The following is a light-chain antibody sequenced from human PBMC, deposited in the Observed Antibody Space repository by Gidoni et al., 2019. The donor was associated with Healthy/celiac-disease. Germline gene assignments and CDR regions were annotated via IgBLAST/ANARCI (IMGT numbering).Light chain of an antibody. CDR2: DAS. CDR3: QQRSNWPLT. V-gene: IGKV3-11*01. J-gene: IGKJ4*01. CDR1: QSVSSY. Sequence: EIVLTHSPATLSLSPGERATLSCRASQSVSSYLAWYQQKPGQAPRLLIYDASNRATGIPARCSGSGSGTDFTLTISSLEPEDFAVYYCQQRSNWPLTFGGXTKVEIK.